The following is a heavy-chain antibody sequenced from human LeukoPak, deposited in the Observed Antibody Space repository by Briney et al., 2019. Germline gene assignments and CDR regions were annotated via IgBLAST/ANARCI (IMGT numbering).Heavy chain of an antibody. V-gene: IGHV3-13*01. D-gene: IGHD3-10*01. CDR1: GFTLSTYD. Sequence: GGSLRLSCAASGFTLSTYDMHWVRQVTGEALEWVSMIYEAGNTYYTGSVKGRFTISRENAKNSLYLQMHGLTAGDTAVYYCAREMSGSNDAFDIWGPGTMVTVSS. CDR3: AREMSGSNDAFDI. CDR2: IYEAGNT. J-gene: IGHJ3*02.